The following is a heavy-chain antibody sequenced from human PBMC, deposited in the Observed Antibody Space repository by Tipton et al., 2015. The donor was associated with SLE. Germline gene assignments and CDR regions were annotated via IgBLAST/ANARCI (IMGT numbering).Heavy chain of an antibody. CDR2: IYYSGST. V-gene: IGHV4-39*02. CDR3: ARDKIVGATRTFDI. Sequence: TLSLTCTVSGGSISSSSYYWGWIRQPPGKGLEWIGSIYYSGSTYYNPSLKSRVTISVDTSKNQFTLKLSSVTAADTAVYYCARDKIVGATRTFDIWGQGTMVTVSS. J-gene: IGHJ3*02. CDR1: GGSISSSSYY. D-gene: IGHD1-26*01.